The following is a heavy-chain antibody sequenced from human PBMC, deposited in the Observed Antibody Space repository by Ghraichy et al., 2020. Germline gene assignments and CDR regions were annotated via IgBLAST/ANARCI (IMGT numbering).Heavy chain of an antibody. CDR2: ISGINNDK. V-gene: IGHV3-21*05. CDR3: ARQAQLTTHQADF. Sequence: GGSLRLSCAASGFIFSSYSMNWVRQAPGKGLEWISNISGINNDKSYADSVRVRFTISSDNAQNSLSLQMNNLSAEATAVYYCARQAQLTTHQADFWGQGTLVTVSS. J-gene: IGHJ4*02. D-gene: IGHD1-1*01. CDR1: GFIFSSYS.